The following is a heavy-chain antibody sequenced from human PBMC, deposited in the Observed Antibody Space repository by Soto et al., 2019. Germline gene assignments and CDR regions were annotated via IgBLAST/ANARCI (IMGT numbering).Heavy chain of an antibody. CDR3: ARDLKYIVVVPAANYYYYYGMDV. CDR2: IIPIFGTA. J-gene: IGHJ6*02. Sequence: GASVKVSCKASGVTFSSYAISWVRQAPGQGLEWMGGIIPIFGTANYAQKFQGRVTITADESTSTAYMELSSLRSEDTAVYYCARDLKYIVVVPAANYYYYYGMDVWGQGTTGTVSS. V-gene: IGHV1-69*13. D-gene: IGHD2-2*01. CDR1: GVTFSSYA.